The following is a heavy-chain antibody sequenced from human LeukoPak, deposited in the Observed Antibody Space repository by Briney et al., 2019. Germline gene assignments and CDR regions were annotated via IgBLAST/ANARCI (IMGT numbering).Heavy chain of an antibody. CDR1: GGSISSSSYY. CDR3: ARHSGGTYYTPLNN. Sequence: SETLSLTCTVSGGSISSSSYYWGWIRQPPGKGLEWIGSIYYSGSPYYNPSLESRVTISVDTSKNQFSLNLGSVTAADTAVYYCARHSGGTYYTPLNNWGQGTLVTVSS. D-gene: IGHD1-26*01. CDR2: IYYSGSP. J-gene: IGHJ4*02. V-gene: IGHV4-39*01.